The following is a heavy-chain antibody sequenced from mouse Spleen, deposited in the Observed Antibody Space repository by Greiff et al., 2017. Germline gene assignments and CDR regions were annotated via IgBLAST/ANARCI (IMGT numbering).Heavy chain of an antibody. Sequence: SGPELVKPGASVKIPCKASGYTFTDYNMDWVKQSHGKSLEWIGDINPNNGGTIYNQKFKGKATLTVDKSSSTAYMELRSLTSEDTAVYYCASSYYSNYGLYFDVWGAGTTVTVSS. CDR1: GYTFTDYN. CDR3: ASSYYSNYGLYFDV. V-gene: IGHV1-18*01. CDR2: INPNNGGT. D-gene: IGHD2-5*01. J-gene: IGHJ1*01.